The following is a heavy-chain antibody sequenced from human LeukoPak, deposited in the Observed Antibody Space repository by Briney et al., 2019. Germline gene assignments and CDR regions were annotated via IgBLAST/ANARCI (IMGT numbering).Heavy chain of an antibody. Sequence: GGSLRLSCAASGFTFNSYAMHWVRQTPGKGLEWVAVISYDGSNKYYADSVKGRFTISRDNSKNTLYLQMNSLRAEDTAVYYCARDMSGYCSGGRCYNMGYFDYWGQGTLVTVSS. V-gene: IGHV3-30-3*01. D-gene: IGHD2-15*01. J-gene: IGHJ4*02. CDR3: ARDMSGYCSGGRCYNMGYFDY. CDR2: ISYDGSNK. CDR1: GFTFNSYA.